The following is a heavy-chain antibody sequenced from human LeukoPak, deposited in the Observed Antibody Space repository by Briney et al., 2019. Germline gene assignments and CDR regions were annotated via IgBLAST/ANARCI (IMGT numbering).Heavy chain of an antibody. D-gene: IGHD4-17*01. V-gene: IGHV1-69*04. J-gene: IGHJ4*02. Sequence: GASVKVSCKASGGTFSSYAISWVRQAPGQGLEWMGRIIPILGIANYAQKFQGRVTITAGKSTSTAYMELSSLRSEDTAVYYCASPLRVDGDYFDYWGQGTLVTVSS. CDR3: ASPLRVDGDYFDY. CDR1: GGTFSSYA. CDR2: IIPILGIA.